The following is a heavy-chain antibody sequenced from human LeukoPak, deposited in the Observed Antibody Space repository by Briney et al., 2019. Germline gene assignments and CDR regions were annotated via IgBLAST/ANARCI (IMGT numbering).Heavy chain of an antibody. CDR1: GGSISSGGYY. V-gene: IGHV4-31*03. CDR2: IYYSGST. D-gene: IGHD1-1*01. J-gene: IGHJ6*02. CDR3: ARGGPGYYYYGMDV. Sequence: KPSETLSLTCTVSGGSISSGGYYWSWIRQHPGKGLEWIGYIYYSGSTYYNPSLKSRVTISVDTSKNQFSLKLSSVTAADTAVYYCARGGPGYYYYGMDVWGQGTTVTVSS.